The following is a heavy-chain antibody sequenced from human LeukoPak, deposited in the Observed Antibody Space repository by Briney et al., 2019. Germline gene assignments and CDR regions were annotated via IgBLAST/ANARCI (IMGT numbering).Heavy chain of an antibody. V-gene: IGHV3-23*01. D-gene: IGHD3-9*01. CDR1: GFTFSSYA. CDR2: ISGSDVST. CDR3: ARTRVLRYFDWLLFDS. J-gene: IGHJ4*02. Sequence: GGSLRLSCAASGFTFSSYAMGWVRQAPGKGLEWVSAISGSDVSTCYADSVKGRFTISRDNSKSTLYLQMNSLRAEDTAVYYCARTRVLRYFDWLLFDSWGQGTLVTVSS.